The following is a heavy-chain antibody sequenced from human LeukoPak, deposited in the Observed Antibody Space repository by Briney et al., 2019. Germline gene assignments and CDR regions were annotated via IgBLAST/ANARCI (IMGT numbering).Heavy chain of an antibody. V-gene: IGHV1-2*02. Sequence: ASVKVSCKASGYTFTSYGISWVRQAPGQGLEWMGWINPNSGGTNYAQKFQGRVTMTRDTSISTAYMELSRLRSDDTAVYYCARLLEGYGSGVDYWGQGTLVTVSS. D-gene: IGHD3-10*01. CDR1: GYTFTSYG. J-gene: IGHJ4*02. CDR2: INPNSGGT. CDR3: ARLLEGYGSGVDY.